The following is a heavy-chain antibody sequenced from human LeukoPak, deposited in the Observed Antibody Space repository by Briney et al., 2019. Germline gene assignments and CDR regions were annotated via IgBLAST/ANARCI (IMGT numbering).Heavy chain of an antibody. J-gene: IGHJ4*02. Sequence: GGPLRLSCAASGFTVSSNYMSWVRQAPGKGLEWVSVIYSAGNIYYADSVKGRFTIPRDNSKNTVFLQMSSLRAEDTAVYYCAREGTGYGDHYFDLWGQGTLVSVSS. CDR3: AREGTGYGDHYFDL. CDR2: IYSAGNI. V-gene: IGHV3-53*01. CDR1: GFTVSSNY. D-gene: IGHD4-17*01.